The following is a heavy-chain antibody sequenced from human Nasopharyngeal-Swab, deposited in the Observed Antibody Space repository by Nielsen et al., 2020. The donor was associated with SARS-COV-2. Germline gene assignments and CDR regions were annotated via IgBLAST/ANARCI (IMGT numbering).Heavy chain of an antibody. CDR2: IDYSGST. CDR3: ASLNVDTAMVPDY. Sequence: WIRQPPGKGLEWIGSIDYSGSTYYNPSLKSRVTISVDTSKNQFSLKLSSVTAADTAVYYCASLNVDTAMVPDYWGQGTLVTVSS. V-gene: IGHV4-39*01. J-gene: IGHJ4*02. D-gene: IGHD5-18*01.